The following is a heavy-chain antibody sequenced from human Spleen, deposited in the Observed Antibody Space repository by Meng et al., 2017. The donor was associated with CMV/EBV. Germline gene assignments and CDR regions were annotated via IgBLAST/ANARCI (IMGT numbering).Heavy chain of an antibody. CDR3: ANPPFGVLYRDY. J-gene: IGHJ4*02. CDR1: GFTFSTYW. D-gene: IGHD3-3*01. CDR2: ISGSGGST. V-gene: IGHV3-23*01. Sequence: GESLKISCAASGFTFSTYWMSWVRQAPGKGLEWVSAISGSGGSTYYADSVKGRFTISRDNSKNTLYLQMNSLRAEDTAVYYCANPPFGVLYRDYWGQGTLVTVSS.